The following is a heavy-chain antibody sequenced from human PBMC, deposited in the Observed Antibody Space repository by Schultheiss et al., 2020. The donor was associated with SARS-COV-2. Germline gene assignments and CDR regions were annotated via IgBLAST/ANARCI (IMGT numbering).Heavy chain of an antibody. CDR2: INPNSGDT. Sequence: ASVKVSCKASGYTFTSYGISWVRQAPGQGLEWMGWINPNSGDTDYAQKFQGRVTMTRDTSISTAYMELSRLRSDDTAVYYCARDCTNGVCPLEGMDVWGQGTTVTVSS. D-gene: IGHD2-8*01. V-gene: IGHV1-2*02. CDR3: ARDCTNGVCPLEGMDV. CDR1: GYTFTSYG. J-gene: IGHJ6*02.